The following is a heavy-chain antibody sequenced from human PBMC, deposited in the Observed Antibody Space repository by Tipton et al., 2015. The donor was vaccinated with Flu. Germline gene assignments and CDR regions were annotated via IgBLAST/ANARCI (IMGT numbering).Heavy chain of an antibody. V-gene: IGHV4-59*01. Sequence: TLSLTCTVSGGSISSYYWSWIRQPPGKGLEWIGYIYYSGSTNYNPSLKSRVTISVDTSKNQFSLKLSSVTAADTAVYYCAGVWQQVWGMDVWGQGTTVTVSS. CDR3: AGVWQQVWGMDV. D-gene: IGHD6-13*01. CDR2: IYYSGST. J-gene: IGHJ6*02. CDR1: GGSISSYY.